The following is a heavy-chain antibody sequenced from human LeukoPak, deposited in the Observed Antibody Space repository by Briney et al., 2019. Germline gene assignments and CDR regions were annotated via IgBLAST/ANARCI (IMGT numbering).Heavy chain of an antibody. V-gene: IGHV3-48*03. CDR3: AKERSRGGDCLDY. CDR2: ISSSGGTK. Sequence: PGGSLRLSCAASGFTFSSYEMNWVRQAPGKGLEWVSYISSSGGTKNYADSVRGRFTISRDNAKNSLYLQMNSLRAEDTAVYYCAKERSRGGDCLDYWGQGTLVTVSS. J-gene: IGHJ4*02. CDR1: GFTFSSYE. D-gene: IGHD2-21*02.